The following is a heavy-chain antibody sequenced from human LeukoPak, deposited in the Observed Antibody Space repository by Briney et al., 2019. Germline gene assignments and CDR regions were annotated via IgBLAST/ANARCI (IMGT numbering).Heavy chain of an antibody. J-gene: IGHJ4*02. CDR3: ASGSVAGTKFDY. V-gene: IGHV4-59*01. Sequence: SETLSLTCTVSGGSISSYFWSWIRQPPGEGLQWIGYIYYSGSTNYNPSLKSRVTMSVDTSKNQFSLKLTSVTAADTAVYYCASGSVAGTKFDYWGQGTLVTVSS. D-gene: IGHD6-19*01. CDR2: IYYSGST. CDR1: GGSISSYF.